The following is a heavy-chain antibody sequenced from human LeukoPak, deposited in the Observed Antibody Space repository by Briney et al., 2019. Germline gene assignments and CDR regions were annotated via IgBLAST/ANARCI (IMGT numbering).Heavy chain of an antibody. V-gene: IGHV4-31*03. D-gene: IGHD4-11*01. CDR3: ARGRNTYSSRRNYYYYYYMDV. CDR2: IYYSGST. J-gene: IGHJ6*03. CDR1: GGSISSGGYY. Sequence: SETLSLTCTVSGGSISSGGYYWSWIRQHPGKGLEWIGYIYYSGSTYYNPSLKSRVTISVDTSKNQFSLKLSSVTAADTAVYYCARGRNTYSSRRNYYYYYYMDVWGKGTMVTVSS.